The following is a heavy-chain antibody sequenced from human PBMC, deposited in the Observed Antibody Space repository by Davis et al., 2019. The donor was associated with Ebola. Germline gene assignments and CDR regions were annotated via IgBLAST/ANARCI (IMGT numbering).Heavy chain of an antibody. CDR1: GYSFTDDG. CDR2: ISTYNGNT. CDR3: ARSRFGGGNVRGFGDY. J-gene: IGHJ4*02. D-gene: IGHD4-23*01. Sequence: ASVKVSCKASGYSFTDDGISWVRQAPGQGLEWMGWISTYNGNTNYAQKVQGRVTMTRDTSTSTVYMELSSLRSEDTAVYYCARSRFGGGNVRGFGDYWGQGTLVTVSS. V-gene: IGHV1-18*01.